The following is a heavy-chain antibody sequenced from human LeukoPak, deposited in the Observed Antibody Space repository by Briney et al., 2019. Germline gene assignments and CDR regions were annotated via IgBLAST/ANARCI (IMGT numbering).Heavy chain of an antibody. J-gene: IGHJ4*02. CDR3: ARVIRAAPGKGYFGY. V-gene: IGHV3-23*01. CDR1: GFIFSTYA. D-gene: IGHD6-13*01. Sequence: GGSLRLSCATSGFIFSTYALSWVRQAPGKGQEWASSISGSGGSTYHADSVKGRFTISRDSSKNTLYLQMNSLRAEDTAIYYCARVIRAAPGKGYFGYWGQGTLVTVSS. CDR2: ISGSGGST.